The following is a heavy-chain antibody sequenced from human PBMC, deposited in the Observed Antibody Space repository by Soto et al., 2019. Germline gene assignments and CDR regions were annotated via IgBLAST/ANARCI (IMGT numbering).Heavy chain of an antibody. CDR1: GGSISSGDYY. CDR3: ARASHTFTILGAVAGGLDV. CDR2: IYYIGGT. Sequence: SETLSLTCTVSGGSISSGDYYWSWIRQPPGMGLEWIGCIYYIGGTFYNPSLKSRVTISLDTSRNQFSPKMSSATAADTAVYYCARASHTFTILGAVAGGLDVWGQGTTVTVSS. V-gene: IGHV4-30-4*01. J-gene: IGHJ6*02. D-gene: IGHD3-3*01.